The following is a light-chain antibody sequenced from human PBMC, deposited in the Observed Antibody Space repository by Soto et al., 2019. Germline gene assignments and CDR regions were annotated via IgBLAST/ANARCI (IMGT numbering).Light chain of an antibody. CDR3: QQRSDWLPIT. J-gene: IGKJ5*01. CDR1: QSVSES. V-gene: IGKV3-11*01. CDR2: DVS. Sequence: VLTQSPATLSLSPGERASLSCRASQSVSESLAWYQQKPGQAPRLLIYDVSYRATGIPVRFSGSGSGTDFTLTISSLEPEDFAVYYCQQRSDWLPITFGQGTRLEIK.